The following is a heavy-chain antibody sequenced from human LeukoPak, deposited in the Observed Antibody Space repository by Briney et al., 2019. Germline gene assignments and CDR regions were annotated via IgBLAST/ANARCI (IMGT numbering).Heavy chain of an antibody. Sequence: GASVKVSCKASGYTFTSYDINWVRQATGQGLEWMGWINANSAGTNYAQKFQGRVTMTTDTSISTAYMELSSLRSDDTAVYYCARGRPVCDTSGYSLDYWGQGTLVTASS. CDR3: ARGRPVCDTSGYSLDY. CDR2: INANSAGT. V-gene: IGHV1-2*02. J-gene: IGHJ4*02. D-gene: IGHD3-22*01. CDR1: GYTFTSYD.